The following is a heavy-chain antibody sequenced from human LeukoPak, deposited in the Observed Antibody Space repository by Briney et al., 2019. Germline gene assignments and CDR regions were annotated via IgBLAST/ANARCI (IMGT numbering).Heavy chain of an antibody. V-gene: IGHV1-18*01. J-gene: IGHJ4*02. Sequence: ASVKVSCKASGHTFTNYGITWVRQAPGQGLEWMGWIGTHNGNTNYAQKFQGRVIMTTDTSTSTAYMELMSLRSDDTAVFYCARDGSGGGGYFDYWGQGTLVIVSS. D-gene: IGHD6-19*01. CDR2: IGTHNGNT. CDR3: ARDGSGGGGYFDY. CDR1: GHTFTNYG.